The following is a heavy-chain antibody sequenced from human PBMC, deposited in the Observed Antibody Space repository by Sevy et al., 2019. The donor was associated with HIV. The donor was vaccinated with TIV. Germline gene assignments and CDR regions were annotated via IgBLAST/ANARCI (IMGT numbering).Heavy chain of an antibody. J-gene: IGHJ6*03. CDR1: GGTFSSYA. V-gene: IGHV1-69*06. CDR2: IIPIFGTA. CDR3: ARCPDYSNRGYMDV. Sequence: ASVKVSCKASGGTFSSYAISWVRQAPGQGLEWMGGIIPIFGTAKYAQKFQARVTITADKSTSSAYMELSSLRSEDTAVYYCARCPDYSNRGYMDVWGQGTTVSVSS. D-gene: IGHD4-4*01.